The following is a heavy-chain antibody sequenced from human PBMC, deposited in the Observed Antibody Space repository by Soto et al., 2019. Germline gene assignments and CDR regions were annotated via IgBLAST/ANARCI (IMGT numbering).Heavy chain of an antibody. Sequence: GGSLRLSCAASGFTLSTYSMNWVRQAPGQGLEWVSSISSSSSYIYYADSVKGRFTISRDNAKNSLYLQMNSLRAEDTAVYYCARDFDWFPFDYWGQGTLVTVSS. V-gene: IGHV3-21*01. CDR3: ARDFDWFPFDY. CDR1: GFTLSTYS. J-gene: IGHJ4*02. CDR2: ISSSSSYI. D-gene: IGHD3-9*01.